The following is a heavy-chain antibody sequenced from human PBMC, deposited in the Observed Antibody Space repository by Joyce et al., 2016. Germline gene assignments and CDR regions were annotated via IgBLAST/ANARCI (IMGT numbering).Heavy chain of an antibody. J-gene: IGHJ4*02. CDR2: TYYSGST. V-gene: IGHV4-39*01. Sequence: QLQLQESGPGLVKPLETLALTCTVSGGSISTISYYWGWIRQPPGKGREWVGTTYYSGSTDYNPCLKSRVTISVDASKNQFSLKLTSVTAADTAVYFCAGDSKSTSSPFDYWGQGTLVTVSS. CDR3: AGDSKSTSSPFDY. CDR1: GGSISTISYY. D-gene: IGHD2/OR15-2a*01.